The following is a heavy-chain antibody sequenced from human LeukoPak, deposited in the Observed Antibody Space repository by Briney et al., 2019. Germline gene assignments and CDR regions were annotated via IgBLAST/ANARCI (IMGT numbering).Heavy chain of an antibody. J-gene: IGHJ4*02. CDR1: GYSFISYG. V-gene: IGHV1-18*01. CDR3: ARRGSGGSSDY. D-gene: IGHD2-15*01. Sequence: ASVKVSCKASGYSFISYGFTWVRQAPGQGLEWMGWISVHNGNKNYAQKFQGRVTMTTDTPTSTAYMEVRSLRPDDTAVYYCARRGSGGSSDYWGQGTLVTVSS. CDR2: ISVHNGNK.